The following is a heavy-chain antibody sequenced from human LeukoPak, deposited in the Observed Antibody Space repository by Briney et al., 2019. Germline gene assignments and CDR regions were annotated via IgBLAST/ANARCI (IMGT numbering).Heavy chain of an antibody. CDR3: VKGLVLADDYFDP. J-gene: IGHJ5*02. CDR2: ISNNADRT. V-gene: IGHV3-64D*09. Sequence: GGSLRLSCSASGFTFSSDALHWVRQAPGKGLEYVSGISNNADRTYYADSVKGRFTISRDNSKNTLYLQMSSLRPEDTAVYYCVKGLVLADDYFDPWGQGTLVTVSS. D-gene: IGHD3-16*01. CDR1: GFTFSSDA.